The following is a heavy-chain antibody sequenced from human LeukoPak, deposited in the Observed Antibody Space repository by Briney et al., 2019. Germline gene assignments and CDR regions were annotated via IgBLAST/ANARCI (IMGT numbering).Heavy chain of an antibody. Sequence: GGSLKLPCAASGFTVIGNYMSWVRQAPGRGLEGASLLYSGGGAFYSDSVRGGFTISRENPKKTLNLQINSLRAADTDVYYCARGTTTWYKHPFGDWGQGTLVIVSS. J-gene: IGHJ4*02. CDR1: GFTVIGNY. CDR2: LYSGGGA. CDR3: ARGTTTWYKHPFGD. V-gene: IGHV3-66*01. D-gene: IGHD1-1*01.